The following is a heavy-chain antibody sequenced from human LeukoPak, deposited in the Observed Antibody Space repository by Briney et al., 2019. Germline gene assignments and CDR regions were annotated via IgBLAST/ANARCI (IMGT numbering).Heavy chain of an antibody. CDR1: GGSISSYY. Sequence: SETLSLTCTVSGGSISSYYWSWIRQPAGKGLEWIGRIYTSGSTNYNPSLKSRVTMSVDTSKNQFSLKLSSVTAADTAVYYCARGLVGYYDSSGLFDYWGQGTLVTVSS. CDR2: IYTSGST. D-gene: IGHD3-22*01. J-gene: IGHJ4*02. CDR3: ARGLVGYYDSSGLFDY. V-gene: IGHV4-4*07.